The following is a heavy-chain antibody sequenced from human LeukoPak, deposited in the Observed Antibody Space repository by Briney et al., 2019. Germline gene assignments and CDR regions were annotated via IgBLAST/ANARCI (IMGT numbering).Heavy chain of an antibody. Sequence: GESLKISCKGAGYSFTSYWIGWVRQMPGKGLEWMGVIYPGDSHTRYSPSFQGQGTISADKSISTAYLQWSSLKASDTAMYYCARLTVRGYYDSSGYPSDAFDIWGQGTMVTVSS. D-gene: IGHD3-22*01. V-gene: IGHV5-51*01. J-gene: IGHJ3*02. CDR3: ARLTVRGYYDSSGYPSDAFDI. CDR1: GYSFTSYW. CDR2: IYPGDSHT.